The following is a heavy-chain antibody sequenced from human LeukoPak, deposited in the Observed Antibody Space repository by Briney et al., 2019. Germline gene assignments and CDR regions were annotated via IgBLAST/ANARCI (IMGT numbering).Heavy chain of an antibody. J-gene: IGHJ4*02. V-gene: IGHV4-59*08. CDR1: GGSISSYY. D-gene: IGHD3-3*01. CDR2: IYYSRST. Sequence: SETLSLTCTVSGGSISSYYWSWIRQPPGKGLEWIGYIYYSRSTNYNPSLKSRVTISVDTSKNQFSLKLSSVTAADTAVYYCARLLQYDFWSGYLNYFDYWGQGTLVTVSS. CDR3: ARLLQYDFWSGYLNYFDY.